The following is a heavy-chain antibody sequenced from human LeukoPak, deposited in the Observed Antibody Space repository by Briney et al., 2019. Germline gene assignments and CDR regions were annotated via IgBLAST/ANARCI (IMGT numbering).Heavy chain of an antibody. J-gene: IGHJ5*02. CDR3: ARETNWFDP. CDR1: GGSFSGYY. V-gene: IGHV4-34*01. CDR2: INHSGST. Sequence: PETLSLTCAVYGGSFSGYYWSWIRQPPGKGLEWIGEINHSGSTNYNPSLKSRVTISVDTSKNQFSLKLSSVTAADTAVYYCARETNWFDPWGQGTLVTVSS.